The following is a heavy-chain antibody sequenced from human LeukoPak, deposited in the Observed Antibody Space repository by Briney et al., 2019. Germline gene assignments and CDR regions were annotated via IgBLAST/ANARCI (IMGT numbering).Heavy chain of an antibody. D-gene: IGHD7-27*01. Sequence: PGGSLRLSCAASGFTFSSYVVTWVRQAPGKGLEWVSGISGSGGTTYYADSVRGRFTISRDNSKNTLYLQINSLRAEDTAVYYCAKDLNWGGRWGQGTLVTVSS. CDR1: GFTFSSYV. J-gene: IGHJ4*02. V-gene: IGHV3-23*01. CDR2: ISGSGGTT. CDR3: AKDLNWGGR.